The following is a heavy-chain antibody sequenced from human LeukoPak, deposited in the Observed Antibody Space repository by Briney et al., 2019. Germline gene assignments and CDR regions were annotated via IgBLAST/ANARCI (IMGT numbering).Heavy chain of an antibody. CDR3: ARPADSGENSYGPGFDY. CDR1: GGTFSSYA. J-gene: IGHJ4*02. CDR2: IIPIFGTA. V-gene: IGHV1-69*13. D-gene: IGHD3-16*01. Sequence: SVKVSCKASGGTFSSYAISWVRQAPGQGLEWMGGIIPIFGTANYAQKFQGRVTITADESTSTAYMELSSLRSEDTAVYYCARPADSGENSYGPGFDYWGQGTLVTVSS.